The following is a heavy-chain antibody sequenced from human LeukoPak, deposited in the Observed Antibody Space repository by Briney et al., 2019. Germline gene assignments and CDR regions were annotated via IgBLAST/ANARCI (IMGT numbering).Heavy chain of an antibody. CDR1: GFTLSRYP. CDR2: ISYDGSNI. Sequence: GRSLRLSCAASGFTLSRYPMHWVRQAPGKGLEWVAVISYDGSNIYYTDSVSGRFTISRDNAKNSLYLQMNSLRAEDTAVYYCARDPSGSKYYDILAYYFDYWGQGTLVTVSS. J-gene: IGHJ4*02. D-gene: IGHD3-9*01. V-gene: IGHV3-30-3*01. CDR3: ARDPSGSKYYDILAYYFDY.